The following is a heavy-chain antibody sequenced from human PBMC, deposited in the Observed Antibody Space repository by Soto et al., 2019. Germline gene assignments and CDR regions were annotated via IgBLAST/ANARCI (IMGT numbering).Heavy chain of an antibody. CDR2: IYYRGST. J-gene: IGHJ4*02. D-gene: IGHD2-2*01. V-gene: IGHV4-39*01. CDR3: ARHLHPTTGYCPSTSCYHFDS. Sequence: XETLSLTCPVSGYSMSSSRYYWGWVRQNPGKGLEGIGSIYYRGSTYYSPSLKSRVTISLDTSKNQFSLKLSSVTAADTAVYHCARHLHPTTGYCPSTSCYHFDSWGQGNLVTVSS. CDR1: GYSMSSSRYY.